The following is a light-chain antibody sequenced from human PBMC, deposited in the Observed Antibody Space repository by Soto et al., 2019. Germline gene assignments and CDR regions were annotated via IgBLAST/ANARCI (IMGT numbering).Light chain of an antibody. J-gene: IGLJ2*01. Sequence: QSVLTQSPSASASLGASVKLTCTLSSGYSDYAIAWHQQQPEKAPRYLMKVNIDGSHIKGDGIPDRFSGSGSGTERFLTISSLQSEDEADYYCQSWGTGFWVFGGGTKLTVL. CDR2: VNIDGSH. CDR1: SGYSDYA. CDR3: QSWGTGFWV. V-gene: IGLV4-69*01.